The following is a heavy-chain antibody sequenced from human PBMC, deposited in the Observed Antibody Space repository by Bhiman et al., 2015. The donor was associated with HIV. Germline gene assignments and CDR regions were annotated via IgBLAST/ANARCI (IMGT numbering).Heavy chain of an antibody. Sequence: VQLVESGGGLVQPGRSLRLSCAASGFKFDDYAMHWVRQAPGKGLEWVSGIGWDSDSKGYADSVRGRFTISRDNARNSLYLQMNSLRPEDTAFYYCAKDIGGADPFDHWGQGTLVTVSS. J-gene: IGHJ4*02. CDR2: IGWDSDSK. CDR3: AKDIGGADPFDH. CDR1: GFKFDDYA. V-gene: IGHV3-9*01. D-gene: IGHD3-16*01.